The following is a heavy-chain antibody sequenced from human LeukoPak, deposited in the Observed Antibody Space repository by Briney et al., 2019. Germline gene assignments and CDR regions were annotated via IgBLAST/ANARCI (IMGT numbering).Heavy chain of an antibody. CDR3: TKGGYRGYAVDFYYYMDV. CDR1: GFIFSNYG. V-gene: IGHV3-43*02. D-gene: IGHD5-12*01. CDR2: ISWDGGST. Sequence: GGSLRLSCAASGFIFSNYGMSWVRQAPGEGLEWVSLISWDGGSTYYADSVKGRFTISRDNSKNSLFLQMTSLITEDSALYYCTKGGYRGYAVDFYYYMDVWGKGTTVTVSS. J-gene: IGHJ6*03.